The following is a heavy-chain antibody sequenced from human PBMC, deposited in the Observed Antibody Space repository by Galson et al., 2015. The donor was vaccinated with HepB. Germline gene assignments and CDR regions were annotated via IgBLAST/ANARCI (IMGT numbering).Heavy chain of an antibody. CDR3: VRDAGWFDP. Sequence: SLRLSCAASGFTFSSYSMNWVRQAPGKGLEWVSYISSSSSTIYYADSVKGRFTISRDNAKNSLYLQMNSLRAEDTAIYYCVRDAGWFDPWGQGTLVTVSS. D-gene: IGHD3-10*01. CDR1: GFTFSSYS. CDR2: ISSSSSTI. J-gene: IGHJ5*02. V-gene: IGHV3-48*04.